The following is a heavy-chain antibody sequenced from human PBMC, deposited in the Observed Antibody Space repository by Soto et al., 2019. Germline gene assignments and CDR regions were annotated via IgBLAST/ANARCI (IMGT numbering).Heavy chain of an antibody. CDR2: ISSDGSNK. V-gene: IGHV3-30*18. CDR3: AKDSSSGVFDY. CDR1: GFTFSSHG. D-gene: IGHD6-6*01. J-gene: IGHJ4*02. Sequence: QVQLVESGGGVVQPGRSLRLSCAASGFTFSSHGMHWVRQAPGKGLEWVAVISSDGSNKYYADSVKGRFTISRDNSKNTLYLQMNSLRAVDTAVYYCAKDSSSGVFDYWGQGTLVTVSS.